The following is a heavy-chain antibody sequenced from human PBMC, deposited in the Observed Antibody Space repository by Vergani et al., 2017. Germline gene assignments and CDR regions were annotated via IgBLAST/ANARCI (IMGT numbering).Heavy chain of an antibody. D-gene: IGHD6-19*01. CDR1: GFTFSSYS. CDR2: ISSSSSYI. J-gene: IGHJ6*02. Sequence: EVQLVESGGGLVKPGGSLRLSCAASGFTFSSYSMNWVRQAPGKGLEWVSSISSSSSYIYYADSVKGRFTISRDNAKNSLYLQMNSLRAEDTAVYYCARCEYSSGWYSSYYYYGMDVWGQGTTVTVSS. V-gene: IGHV3-21*01. CDR3: ARCEYSSGWYSSYYYYGMDV.